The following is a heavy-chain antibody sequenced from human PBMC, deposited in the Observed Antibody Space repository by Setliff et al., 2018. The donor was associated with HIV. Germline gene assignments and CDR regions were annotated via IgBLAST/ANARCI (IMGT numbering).Heavy chain of an antibody. CDR2: INQDGSEE. J-gene: IGHJ4*02. V-gene: IGHV3-7*01. D-gene: IGHD6-6*01. CDR3: AREASLSY. Sequence: PGGSLRLSCAASGFTIRGYWMDWVRQAPGKGLEWVANINQDGSEENYVDSVKGRFTISRDNANNSLHLQMNSLRAEDTAVYYCAREASLSYWGQGTLVTVSS. CDR1: GFTIRGYW.